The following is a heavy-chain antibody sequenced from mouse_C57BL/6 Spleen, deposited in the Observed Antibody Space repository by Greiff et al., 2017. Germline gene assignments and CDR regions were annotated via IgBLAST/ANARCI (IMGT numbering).Heavy chain of an antibody. CDR2: IDPSDSYT. J-gene: IGHJ2*01. CDR1: GYTFTSYW. V-gene: IGHV1-69*01. CDR3: ARSMSQATDY. D-gene: IGHD3-2*02. Sequence: VQLQQPGAELVMPGASVKLSCKASGYTFTSYWMHWVKQRPGQGLEWIGEIDPSDSYTNYNQKFKGKSTLTVDKSSSTAYMQLSSLTSEDSAVYYCARSMSQATDYWGQGTTLTVSS.